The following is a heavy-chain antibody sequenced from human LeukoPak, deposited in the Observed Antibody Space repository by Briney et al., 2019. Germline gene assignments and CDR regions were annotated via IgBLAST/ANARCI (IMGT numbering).Heavy chain of an antibody. CDR1: GFTFSSYW. D-gene: IGHD3-10*01. CDR3: ARVNYGSGSYYNLLGIYYYYYYMDV. Sequence: GGSLRLSCAASGFTFSSYWMSWVRQAPGKGLEWVANIKQDGSEKYYVDSVKGRFTISRDNAKNPLYLQMNSLRAEDTAVYYCARVNYGSGSYYNLLGIYYYYYYMDVWGKGTTVTVSS. V-gene: IGHV3-7*04. CDR2: IKQDGSEK. J-gene: IGHJ6*03.